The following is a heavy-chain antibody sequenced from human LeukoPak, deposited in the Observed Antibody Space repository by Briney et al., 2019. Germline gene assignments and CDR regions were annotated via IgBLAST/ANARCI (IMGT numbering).Heavy chain of an antibody. D-gene: IGHD3-22*01. V-gene: IGHV3-7*01. J-gene: IGHJ4*02. CDR3: ARDLLDYYYDSSGYPY. Sequence: WGSLRLSCAASGFTFSRYWMSWVRQAPGKGLEWVANIKQDGSEKYYVDSVKGRFTISRDNAKNSLYLQMNSLRAEDTAVYYCARDLLDYYYDSSGYPYWGQGTLVTVSS. CDR2: IKQDGSEK. CDR1: GFTFSRYW.